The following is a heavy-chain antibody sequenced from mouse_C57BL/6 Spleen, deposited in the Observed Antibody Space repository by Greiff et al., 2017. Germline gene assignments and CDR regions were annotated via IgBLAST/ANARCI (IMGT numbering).Heavy chain of an antibody. J-gene: IGHJ4*01. CDR3: ARWDGNYYAMDY. Sequence: VQLQQPGAELVKPGASVKLSCKASGYTFTSYWMQWVKQRPGQGLEWIGEIDPSDSYTNYNQKFKGKATLTVDTSSSTAYMQLSSLTSEDSAVYYCARWDGNYYAMDYWGQGTSVTVSS. V-gene: IGHV1-50*01. CDR1: GYTFTSYW. CDR2: IDPSDSYT. D-gene: IGHD2-1*01.